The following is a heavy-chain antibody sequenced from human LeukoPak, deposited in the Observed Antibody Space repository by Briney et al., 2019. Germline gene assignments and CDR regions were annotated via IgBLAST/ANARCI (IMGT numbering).Heavy chain of an antibody. CDR1: GFTFSSYE. CDR2: IYYSGST. CDR3: ARDRYSGSGVFDY. J-gene: IGHJ4*02. V-gene: IGHV4-39*07. Sequence: GSLRLPCAASGFTFSSYEMNWVRQAPGKGLEWIGTIYYSGSTYYNPSLKSRLTISLDTSNNQFSLKLSSVTAADTAVYYCARDRYSGSGVFDYWGQGTLVTVSS. D-gene: IGHD1-26*01.